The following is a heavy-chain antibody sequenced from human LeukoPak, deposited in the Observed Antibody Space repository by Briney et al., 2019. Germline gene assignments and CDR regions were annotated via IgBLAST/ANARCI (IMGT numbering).Heavy chain of an antibody. CDR1: GYTLTELP. D-gene: IGHD6-13*01. CDR3: ATASGYSSSWPYYMDV. V-gene: IGHV1-24*01. Sequence: ASVKVSCKVSGYTLTELPMHWVRQAPGKGLEWMGGFDPEDGETIYAQKFQGRVTMTEDTSTDTAYMELSSLRSEDTAVYYCATASGYSSSWPYYMDVWGKGTTVTVSS. J-gene: IGHJ6*03. CDR2: FDPEDGET.